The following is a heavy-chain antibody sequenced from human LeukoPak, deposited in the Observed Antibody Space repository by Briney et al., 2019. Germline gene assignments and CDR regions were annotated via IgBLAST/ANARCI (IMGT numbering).Heavy chain of an antibody. J-gene: IGHJ1*01. CDR3: ARDVGDYIHDQH. CDR1: GFTFSSYS. Sequence: GGSLRLSCAASGFTFSSYSMNWVRQAPGKGLEWVSSISSSSSYIYYADSVKGRFTISRDNAKNSLYLQMNSLRAEDTAVYYCARDVGDYIHDQHWGQGTLVTVSS. D-gene: IGHD4-17*01. V-gene: IGHV3-21*04. CDR2: ISSSSSYI.